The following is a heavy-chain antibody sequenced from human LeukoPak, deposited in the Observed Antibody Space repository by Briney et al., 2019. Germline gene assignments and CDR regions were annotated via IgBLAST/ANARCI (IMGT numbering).Heavy chain of an antibody. D-gene: IGHD2-21*01. CDR3: ARVETSANSYLWDY. V-gene: IGHV3-7*01. Sequence: GGSLRLSCAASGFTFSIYWLSWVRQAPGKGPEGVANIKPDGSEKYYVDSVKGRFTISRDNAKNSLFLQMNSLRDEDTAVYYCARVETSANSYLWDYWGQGTLVAVSS. CDR2: IKPDGSEK. CDR1: GFTFSIYW. J-gene: IGHJ4*02.